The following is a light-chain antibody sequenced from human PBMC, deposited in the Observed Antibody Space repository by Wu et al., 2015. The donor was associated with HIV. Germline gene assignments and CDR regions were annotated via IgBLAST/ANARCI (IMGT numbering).Light chain of an antibody. CDR3: QQRSNWPPIT. CDR1: QSISGT. Sequence: EIVLTQSPGTLSFSPGQRVTLSCRASQSISGTHLAWYQQKPGQAPRLLIYDASNRATGIPARFSGSGSGTDFTLTISSLEPEDFAVYYCQQRSNWPPITFGQGTRLEIK. V-gene: IGKV3-11*01. CDR2: DAS. J-gene: IGKJ5*01.